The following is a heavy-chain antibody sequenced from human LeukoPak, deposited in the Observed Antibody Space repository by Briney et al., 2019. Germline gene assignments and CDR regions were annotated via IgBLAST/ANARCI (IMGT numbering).Heavy chain of an antibody. J-gene: IGHJ4*02. CDR3: ARDYYFDY. CDR1: GYSFTGYY. CDR2: INPNSGDT. Sequence: ASVKVSCKASGYSFTGYYMHWVRQSPGQGLEWMGRINPNSGDTIYAQKFQGRVTVTRDTSSRSTYMELGSLRSEDTAVYYCARDYYFDYWGQGTLVTVSS. V-gene: IGHV1-2*06.